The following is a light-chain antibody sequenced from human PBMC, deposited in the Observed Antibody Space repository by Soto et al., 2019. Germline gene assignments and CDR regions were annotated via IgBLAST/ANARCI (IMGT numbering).Light chain of an antibody. V-gene: IGKV3-15*01. CDR1: HSVSSN. J-gene: IGKJ1*01. Sequence: EIVMTQSPATLSVSPGERATLSCRASHSVSSNLDWYQQKPGQAPRLRIYGASTRATGIPARFSGSGSGTEFTLTISSLQSEDFAVYYCQQYNNLPRTFGQGNKVEIK. CDR3: QQYNNLPRT. CDR2: GAS.